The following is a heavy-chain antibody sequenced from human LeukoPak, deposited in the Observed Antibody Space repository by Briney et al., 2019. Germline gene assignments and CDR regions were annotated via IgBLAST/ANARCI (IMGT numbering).Heavy chain of an antibody. D-gene: IGHD3-22*01. CDR3: ARTNPYYYDSSGYRNLDAFDI. V-gene: IGHV4-4*02. Sequence: SGTLSLTCAVSGISINTDNWWSWIRQPPGKGLEWIGEIHQTGRTNYSPALKSRVTMSVDKSKNQFSLNLNSVTAAETAVYYCARTNPYYYDSSGYRNLDAFDIWGQGTMVTVSS. CDR2: IHQTGRT. J-gene: IGHJ3*02. CDR1: GISINTDNW.